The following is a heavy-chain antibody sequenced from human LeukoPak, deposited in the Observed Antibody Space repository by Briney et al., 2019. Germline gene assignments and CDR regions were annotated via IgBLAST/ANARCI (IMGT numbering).Heavy chain of an antibody. Sequence: GGSLRLSCAASGFTFSNYGMHWVRQAPGKGLEWVAVIWYDGSDKYHADSVKGRFTISRDNSKNTLYLQMNGLRAEDTAVYYCARRGSSGFDYWGQGTLVTVSS. CDR3: ARRGSSGFDY. CDR2: IWYDGSDK. J-gene: IGHJ4*02. D-gene: IGHD3-16*01. CDR1: GFTFSNYG. V-gene: IGHV3-33*01.